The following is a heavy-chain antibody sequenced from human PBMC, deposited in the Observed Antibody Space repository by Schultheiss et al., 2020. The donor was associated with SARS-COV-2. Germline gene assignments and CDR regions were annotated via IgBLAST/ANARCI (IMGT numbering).Heavy chain of an antibody. CDR1: GFTFSSYG. V-gene: IGHV3-30*03. CDR2: ISYDGSNK. J-gene: IGHJ5*02. D-gene: IGHD1-1*01. Sequence: GGSLRLSCAASGFTFSSYGMHWVRQAPGKGLEWVAVISYDGSNKYYADSVKGRFTISRDNSKNTLYLQMNSLRAEDTAVYYCARDYLRLEPTANWFDPWGQGTLVTVS. CDR3: ARDYLRLEPTANWFDP.